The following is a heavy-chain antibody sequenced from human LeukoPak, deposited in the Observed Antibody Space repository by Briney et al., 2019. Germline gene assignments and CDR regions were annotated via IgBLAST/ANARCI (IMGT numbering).Heavy chain of an antibody. D-gene: IGHD7-27*01. CDR3: ARGSRRVELGTRGSGAFDI. V-gene: IGHV3-74*01. CDR2: INTDGSST. Sequence: GGSLRLSCAASGFTFSTYSMNWVRQAPGKGLVWVSRINTDGSSTTYADSVKGRFTVSRDNAKNTLYLQMNSLRAEDTAVYYCARGSRRVELGTRGSGAFDIWGQGTMVSVST. J-gene: IGHJ3*02. CDR1: GFTFSTYS.